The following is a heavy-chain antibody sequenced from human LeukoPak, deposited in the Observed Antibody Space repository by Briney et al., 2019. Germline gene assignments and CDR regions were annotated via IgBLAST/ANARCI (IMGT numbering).Heavy chain of an antibody. V-gene: IGHV3-9*01. Sequence: GGSLRLSCAASGFNFGDYAMHWVRQGPGKGLEWVSGISWNSGNTGYADSVKGRFTISRDNARKSLYLQMNSLRAEDTALYYCARAAQYASRGRWWFDPWGRGTLVTVSS. CDR1: GFNFGDYA. J-gene: IGHJ5*02. D-gene: IGHD2-2*01. CDR2: ISWNSGNT. CDR3: ARAAQYASRGRWWFDP.